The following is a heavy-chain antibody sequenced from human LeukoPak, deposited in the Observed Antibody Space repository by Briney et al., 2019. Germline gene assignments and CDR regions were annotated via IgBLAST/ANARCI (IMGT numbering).Heavy chain of an antibody. J-gene: IGHJ4*02. CDR1: RGSINNYY. CDR2: IYYSGSA. V-gene: IGHV4-59*01. CDR3: ARGIASTWYYFDY. D-gene: IGHD6-13*01. Sequence: SETLSLTCTVSRGSINNYYWSWIRQPPGKGLEWIGYIYYSGSANYNPSLKSRVTILVDTSKSQFSLKLTSVTAADTAVYYCARGIASTWYYFDYWGQGALVTVSS.